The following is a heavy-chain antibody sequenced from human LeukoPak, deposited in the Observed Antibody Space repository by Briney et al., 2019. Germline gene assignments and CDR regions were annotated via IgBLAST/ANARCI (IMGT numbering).Heavy chain of an antibody. Sequence: GGSLRLSRAASGFTFSGYAMSWVRQAPGKGLEWVSAISGSGGSTYYAASVKGRFTISRDNSKNTLYLQMNSLRAEDTAVYYCAKVPLRYFDWLLPPSQNYYYYYGMDVWGQGTTVTVSS. V-gene: IGHV3-23*01. D-gene: IGHD3-9*01. CDR3: AKVPLRYFDWLLPPSQNYYYYYGMDV. J-gene: IGHJ6*02. CDR2: ISGSGGST. CDR1: GFTFSGYA.